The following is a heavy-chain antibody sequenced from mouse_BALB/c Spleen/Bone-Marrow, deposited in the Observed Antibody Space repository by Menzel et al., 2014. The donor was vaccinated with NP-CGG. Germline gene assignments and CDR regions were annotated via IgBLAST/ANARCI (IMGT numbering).Heavy chain of an antibody. V-gene: IGHV3-1*02. CDR3: TRGDYGSYGAMDC. CDR2: IHYSGNT. J-gene: IGHJ4*01. Sequence: VQLQQSGPDLVKPSQSLSLPCTVTGYSITSGYSWHWIRQFPGNKLEWMGYIHYSGNTNYNPSLKSRISIIRDTSKNQFFLQLISVTTEDTATYYCTRGDYGSYGAMDCWGQGTSVTVSS. D-gene: IGHD2-1*01. CDR1: GYSITSGYS.